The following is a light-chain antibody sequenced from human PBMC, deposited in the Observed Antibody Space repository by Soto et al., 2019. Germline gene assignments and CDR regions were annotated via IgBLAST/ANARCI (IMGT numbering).Light chain of an antibody. CDR1: SSDVGGYNH. V-gene: IGLV2-14*01. CDR2: DVT. Sequence: SALTQPASLSDSPGQSITISCPGTSSDVGGYNHVSWYQQHPGKAPKLMIYDVTNRPSGVSNRFSGSKSGSTASLIISGLQAEDEGDYFCCSYAGPYSYVFGTGTKVTVL. J-gene: IGLJ1*01. CDR3: CSYAGPYSYV.